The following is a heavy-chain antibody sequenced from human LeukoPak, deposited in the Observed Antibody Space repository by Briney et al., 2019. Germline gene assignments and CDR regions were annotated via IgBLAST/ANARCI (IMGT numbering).Heavy chain of an antibody. CDR1: GFTFNSYW. CDR3: ATHLVMIPFGGVIVDYFDY. V-gene: IGHV3-7*01. D-gene: IGHD3-16*02. Sequence: WGSLRLSCVASGFTFNSYWMSWVRQAPGKGLEWVANIKQDGSEKYYVDSVKGRFTISRDNAKNSLYLQMNGLRAEDTAVYYCATHLVMIPFGGVIVDYFDYRGQGTLVTVSS. CDR2: IKQDGSEK. J-gene: IGHJ4*02.